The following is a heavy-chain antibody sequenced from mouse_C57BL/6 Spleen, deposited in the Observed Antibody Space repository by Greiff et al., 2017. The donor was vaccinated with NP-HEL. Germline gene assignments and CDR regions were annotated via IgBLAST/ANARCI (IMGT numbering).Heavy chain of an antibody. Sequence: EVQLQQSGPVLVKPGASVKMSCKASGYTFTDYYMNWVKQSHGKSLEWIGVINPYNGGTSYNQKFKGKATLTVDKSSSTAYMGLNSLTSDDSAVYYWAREEICYGNYGYAMDYWGQGTSVTGSS. V-gene: IGHV1-19*01. CDR1: GYTFTDYY. J-gene: IGHJ4*01. CDR3: AREEICYGNYGYAMDY. CDR2: INPYNGGT. D-gene: IGHD2-1*01.